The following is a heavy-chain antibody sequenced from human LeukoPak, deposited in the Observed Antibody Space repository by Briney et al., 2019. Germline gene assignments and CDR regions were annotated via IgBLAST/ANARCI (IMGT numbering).Heavy chain of an antibody. Sequence: ASVRVSCKTSGYTFTDYYIHWMRQAPGQGLEWMGWINSNSGGTSYAQRFQGRVTLTRDTPTRTAFMELNRLTSDDTAVYYCARTSIAARRADFDYWGQGTVVTVSS. CDR2: INSNSGGT. D-gene: IGHD6-6*01. J-gene: IGHJ4*02. CDR3: ARTSIAARRADFDY. V-gene: IGHV1-2*02. CDR1: GYTFTDYY.